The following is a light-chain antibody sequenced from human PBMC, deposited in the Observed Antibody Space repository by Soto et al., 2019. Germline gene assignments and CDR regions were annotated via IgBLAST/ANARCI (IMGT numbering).Light chain of an antibody. J-gene: IGKJ4*01. CDR3: QQRSNWLLT. CDR1: QSVSSY. Sequence: EIVLTQSPATLSLSPGERATLSCRASQSVSSYLAWYQQKPGQAPRLLIHDASNRATGIPARFSGSGSVTDFTLTISSLEPEDFAVYYCQQRSNWLLTFGGGTKVEIK. V-gene: IGKV3-11*01. CDR2: DAS.